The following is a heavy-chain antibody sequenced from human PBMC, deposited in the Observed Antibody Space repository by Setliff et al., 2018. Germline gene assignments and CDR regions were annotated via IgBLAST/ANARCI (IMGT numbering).Heavy chain of an antibody. V-gene: IGHV1-46*01. CDR2: INPSGGST. CDR3: ARANVLRFLEWLLSGGDYYYYYYMDV. Sequence: ASVKVSCKASGYTFTSYYMHWVRQAPGQGLEWMGIINPSGGSTSYAQKFQGRVTMTRDTSTSTVYMELSSLRSEDTAVYYCARANVLRFLEWLLSGGDYYYYYYMDVWGKGTTVTSP. D-gene: IGHD3-3*01. J-gene: IGHJ6*03. CDR1: GYTFTSYY.